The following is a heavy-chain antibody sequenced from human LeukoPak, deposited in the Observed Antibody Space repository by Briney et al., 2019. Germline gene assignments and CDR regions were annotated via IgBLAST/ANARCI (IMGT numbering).Heavy chain of an antibody. J-gene: IGHJ4*02. D-gene: IGHD3-22*01. CDR1: GGSFSGYY. V-gene: IGHV4-34*01. CDR2: INHSGST. CDR3: ARGAKEESDYYDSSGYYYIDY. Sequence: PSETLSLTCAVYGGSFSGYYWSWIRQPPGKGLEWIGEINHSGSTNYNPSLKSRVTISVDTSKNQFSLKLSSVTAADTAVYYCARGAKEESDYYDSSGYYYIDYWGQGTLVTVSS.